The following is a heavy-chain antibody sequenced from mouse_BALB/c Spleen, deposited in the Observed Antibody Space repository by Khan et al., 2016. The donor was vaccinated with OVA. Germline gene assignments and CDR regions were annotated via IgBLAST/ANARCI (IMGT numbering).Heavy chain of an antibody. Sequence: EVELVESGGGLVQPGGSRKLSCAASGFTFSDYGMAWVRQAPGKGPEWVAFISDLAYTIYYADTVTGRFTISRENAQNTLYLEMSSLRSEDKAIYYCASGGGTAPFAYWGLGTLVTVSA. V-gene: IGHV5-15*02. CDR3: ASGGGTAPFAY. CDR2: ISDLAYTI. CDR1: GFTFSDYG. D-gene: IGHD1-2*01. J-gene: IGHJ3*01.